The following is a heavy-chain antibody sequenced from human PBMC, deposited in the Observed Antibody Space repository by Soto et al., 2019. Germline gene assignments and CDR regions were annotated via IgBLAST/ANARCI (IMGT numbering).Heavy chain of an antibody. CDR2: INVYNGNT. CDR3: ARSSTSLEHFDY. Sequence: GXSVKVSCKASGSPFTCYGIIWVRQAPGQGLEWMGWINVYNGNTNYAQKLQGRVTMTTDTSTSTAYMELRSLRSDDTAVYYCARSSTSLEHFDYWGQGTLVTVSS. D-gene: IGHD2-2*01. CDR1: GSPFTCYG. J-gene: IGHJ4*02. V-gene: IGHV1-18*04.